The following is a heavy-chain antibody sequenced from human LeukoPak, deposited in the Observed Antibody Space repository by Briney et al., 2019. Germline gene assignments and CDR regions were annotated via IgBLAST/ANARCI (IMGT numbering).Heavy chain of an antibody. J-gene: IGHJ5*02. V-gene: IGHV4-31*03. Sequence: SETLSLTCTVSGGSISSGGYYWSWIRQHPGKGLEWIGYIYYSGSTYYNPSLKSRVTISVETSKNQFSLKLSSVTAADTAVYYCARSATVTTSYNWFDPWAREPWSPSPQ. CDR1: GGSISSGGYY. CDR3: ARSATVTTSYNWFDP. CDR2: IYYSGST. D-gene: IGHD4-17*01.